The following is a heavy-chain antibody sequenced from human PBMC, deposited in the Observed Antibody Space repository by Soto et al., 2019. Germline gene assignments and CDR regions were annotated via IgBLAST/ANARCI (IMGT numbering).Heavy chain of an antibody. V-gene: IGHV4-30-2*01. CDR2: IYHSGST. Sequence: TQCHTWTVSCGYISSGAVSWSWIRQPPGRGLEWIGYIYHSGSTYYIPSLRSRVAISMGRAKNQFSLHLSSVTAEDTAVYFCARVRYSDNWHGLIDFWGLGTLVTGSS. D-gene: IGHD4-4*01. CDR3: ARVRYSDNWHGLIDF. J-gene: IGHJ4*02. CDR1: CGYISSGAVS.